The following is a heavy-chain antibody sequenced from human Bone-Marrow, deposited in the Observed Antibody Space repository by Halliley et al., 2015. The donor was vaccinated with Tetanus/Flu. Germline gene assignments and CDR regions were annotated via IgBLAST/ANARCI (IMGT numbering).Heavy chain of an antibody. CDR3: TRETTCDY. Sequence: GEGLGGVGAISSSGLYTYYAHPVRGRFTVSRDNSKNSLYLQMDSLRAEGTALYYCTRETTCDYWGQGTPVTVSS. J-gene: IGHJ4*02. CDR2: ISSSGLYT. D-gene: IGHD1-1*01. V-gene: IGHV3-21*04.